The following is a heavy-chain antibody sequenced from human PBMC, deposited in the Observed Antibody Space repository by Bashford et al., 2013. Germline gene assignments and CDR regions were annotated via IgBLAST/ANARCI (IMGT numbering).Heavy chain of an antibody. V-gene: IGHV3-66*01. Sequence: VRQAPGKGLEWVSVIYGGGATYYADSVKHRFTISRESSKNTLYLEMNSLRPEDTAVYYCARNKGGGECYLDYWGQGTLVTVSS. CDR3: ARNKGGGECYLDY. CDR2: IYGGGAT. J-gene: IGHJ4*02. D-gene: IGHD2-21*01.